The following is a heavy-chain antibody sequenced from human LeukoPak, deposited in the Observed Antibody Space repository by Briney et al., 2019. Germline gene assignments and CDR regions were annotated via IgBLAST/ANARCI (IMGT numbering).Heavy chain of an antibody. CDR3: AREGAGAQFDY. CDR1: GYTFTSNY. D-gene: IGHD3-10*01. V-gene: IGHV1-46*01. CDR2: IYPRDGST. Sequence: ASVKVSCKASGYTFTSNYIHWVRQAPGQGLEWMGMIYPRDGSTSYAQKFQGRVTMTTDTSTSTAYMELRSLRSDDTAVYYCAREGAGAQFDYWGQGTLVTVSS. J-gene: IGHJ4*02.